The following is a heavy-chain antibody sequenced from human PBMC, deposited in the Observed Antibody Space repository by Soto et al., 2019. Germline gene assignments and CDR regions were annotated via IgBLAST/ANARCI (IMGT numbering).Heavy chain of an antibody. J-gene: IGHJ6*02. CDR3: AKDPGWYYYYGMDV. Sequence: GGSLRLSCAASGFTFSSYGMHWVRQAPGKGLEWVAVISYDGSNKYYAGSVKGRFTISRDNSKNTLYLQMNSLRAEDTAVYYCAKDPGWYYYYGMDVWGQGTTVTVSS. CDR2: ISYDGSNK. CDR1: GFTFSSYG. V-gene: IGHV3-30*18.